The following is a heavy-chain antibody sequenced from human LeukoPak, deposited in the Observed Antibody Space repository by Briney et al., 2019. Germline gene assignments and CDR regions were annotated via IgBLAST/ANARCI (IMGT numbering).Heavy chain of an antibody. CDR1: GYSFTSYW. J-gene: IGHJ4*02. CDR2: IYPGDSDT. CDR3: ARTNPYSSGWYGDFDY. D-gene: IGHD6-19*01. V-gene: IGHV5-51*01. Sequence: GESLKISCKGSGYSFTSYWIGWVRQMPGKGLGWMGIIYPGDSDTRYSPSFQGQVTISADKSISTAYLQWSSLKASDTAMYYRARTNPYSSGWYGDFDYWGQGTLVTVSS.